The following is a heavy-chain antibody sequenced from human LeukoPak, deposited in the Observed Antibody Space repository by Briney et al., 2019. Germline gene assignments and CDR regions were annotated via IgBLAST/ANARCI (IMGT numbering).Heavy chain of an antibody. J-gene: IGHJ4*02. CDR2: IYSGGST. D-gene: IGHD5-24*01. CDR3: ASQGRWLQSTDY. CDR1: GFTVSSNY. V-gene: IGHV3-53*01. Sequence: GGSLRLSCAASGFTVSSNYMSWVRQAPGKGLEWVSVIYSGGSTYYADSVKGRFTISRDNSKNTLYLQVNSLRAEDTAVYYCASQGRWLQSTDYWGQGTLVTVSS.